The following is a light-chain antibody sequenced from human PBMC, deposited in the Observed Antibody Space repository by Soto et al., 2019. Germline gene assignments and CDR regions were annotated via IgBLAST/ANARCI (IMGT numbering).Light chain of an antibody. J-gene: IGKJ4*01. CDR3: QHYNNWPLT. V-gene: IGKV3-15*01. CDR2: GAS. Sequence: ERVMTQSPATLSVSPGERATLSCRASQSVSSNLAWYQQKPGQAPRLLIYGASTRATGIPARFSGSGSGTEFTLTISSLHSQDFAVYYCQHYNNWPLTFGGGTKVELK. CDR1: QSVSSN.